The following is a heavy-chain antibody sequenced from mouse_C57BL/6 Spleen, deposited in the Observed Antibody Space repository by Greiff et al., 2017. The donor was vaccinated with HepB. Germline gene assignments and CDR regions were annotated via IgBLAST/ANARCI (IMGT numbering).Heavy chain of an antibody. V-gene: IGHV1-5*01. CDR1: GYTFTSYW. CDR2: IYPGNSDT. D-gene: IGHD3-2*02. J-gene: IGHJ4*01. CDR3: TSLSSEGYAMDY. Sequence: DVKLQESGTVLARPGASVKMSCKTSGYTFTSYWMHWVKQRPGQGLEWIGAIYPGNSDTSYNQKFKGKAKLTAVTSASTAYMELSSLTNEDSAVYYCTSLSSEGYAMDYWGQGTSVTVSS.